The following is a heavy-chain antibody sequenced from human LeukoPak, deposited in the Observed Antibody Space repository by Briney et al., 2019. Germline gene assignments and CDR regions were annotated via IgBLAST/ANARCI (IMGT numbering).Heavy chain of an antibody. CDR1: GGSINDYY. Sequence: SEPLSLTCTVSGGSINDYYWTWIRQAPGKGLEWLGYISNSGHTEYNPSLKSRLTMSVDTSKNEFSLKVTSVTAADTAMYYCARVVRGAVTSNCFDPWGQGTLVTVSS. CDR2: ISNSGHT. V-gene: IGHV4-59*01. J-gene: IGHJ5*02. CDR3: ARVVRGAVTSNCFDP. D-gene: IGHD4-17*01.